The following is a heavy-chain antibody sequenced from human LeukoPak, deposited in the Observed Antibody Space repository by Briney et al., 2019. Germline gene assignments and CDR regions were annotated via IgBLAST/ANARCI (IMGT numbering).Heavy chain of an antibody. CDR1: GYTFTGFY. D-gene: IGHD6-6*01. Sequence: ASVKVSCKASGYTFTGFYMHWVRQAPGQGLEWMGRINPNSGGTNYAQKFQGRVTMTRDTSISTAYMELSRLTSNDTAVYYCARAGNSYTDYYYGMDVWGQGTTVTVSS. V-gene: IGHV1-2*06. J-gene: IGHJ6*02. CDR3: ARAGNSYTDYYYGMDV. CDR2: INPNSGGT.